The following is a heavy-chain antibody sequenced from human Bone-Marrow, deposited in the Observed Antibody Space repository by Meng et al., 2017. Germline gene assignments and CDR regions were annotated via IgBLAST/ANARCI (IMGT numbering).Heavy chain of an antibody. Sequence: QVQLQESGPGLVKPSQTRSPTCTVSGGSISSGGYYWSWIRQHPGKGLEWIGYIYHSGSTYYNPSLKSRVTISVDTSKNQFSLKLSSVTAADTAVYYCARDRNDYGSHYFDYWGQGTLVTVSS. V-gene: IGHV4-31*03. CDR3: ARDRNDYGSHYFDY. D-gene: IGHD4-17*01. J-gene: IGHJ4*02. CDR2: IYHSGST. CDR1: GGSISSGGYY.